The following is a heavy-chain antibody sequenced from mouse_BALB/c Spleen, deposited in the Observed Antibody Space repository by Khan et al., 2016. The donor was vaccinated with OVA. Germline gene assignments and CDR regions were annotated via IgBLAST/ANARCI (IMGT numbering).Heavy chain of an antibody. J-gene: IGHJ2*01. CDR3: ARSYFYGYYFDQ. CDR2: ISGDSYTI. Sequence: EVELVESGGGLVQPGGSRKISCVASGFTFSSFGMHWVRQAPEKGLEWVAYISGDSYTIYYTDTVKGRFTISRDNPKNTLFLQMTSLRSEDMAMYYCARSYFYGYYFDQWGQGTTLTVSS. V-gene: IGHV5-17*02. CDR1: GFTFSSFG. D-gene: IGHD1-1*01.